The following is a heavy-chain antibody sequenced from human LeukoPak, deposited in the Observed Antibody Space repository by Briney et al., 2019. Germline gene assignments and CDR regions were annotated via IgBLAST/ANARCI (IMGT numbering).Heavy chain of an antibody. V-gene: IGHV5-51*01. D-gene: IGHD5-12*01. CDR2: IYPGDSDT. CDR3: ARHGDSRYATSGHY. Sequence: GESLKISCKGSGYSFTSYWIGWVRQMPGKGLEWMGIIYPGDSDTRYSPSFQGQVTISADKSISTAYLQWSSLKSSYTAMYYCARHGDSRYATSGHYWHQGTLVSVP. CDR1: GYSFTSYW. J-gene: IGHJ4*02.